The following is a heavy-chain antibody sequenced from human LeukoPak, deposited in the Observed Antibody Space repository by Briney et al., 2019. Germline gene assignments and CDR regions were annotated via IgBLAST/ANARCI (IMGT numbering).Heavy chain of an antibody. V-gene: IGHV3-23*01. J-gene: IGHJ6*02. CDR2: ITENGDRS. CDR1: GFTFSSYW. D-gene: IGHD3-3*01. CDR3: AKGLPVSDFWSGNGYYYGMDV. Sequence: PGGSLRLSCAASGFTFSSYWMSWVRQAPGKGPEWVSTITENGDRSYYTDSVKGRFTISRDISKNTLYLQMNRLRAEDTAVYYCAKGLPVSDFWSGNGYYYGMDVWGQGTTVTVS.